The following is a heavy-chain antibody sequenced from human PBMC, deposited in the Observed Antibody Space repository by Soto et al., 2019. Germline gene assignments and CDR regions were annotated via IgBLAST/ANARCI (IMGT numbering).Heavy chain of an antibody. CDR2: INPSSGDT. CDR1: GYSFTKYY. Sequence: VASVKVSCKASGYSFTKYYLHWVRQAPGQGLEWMAIINPSSGDTTYAQKFQGRVTVTSYTSTSTVYMELRSLTSEDTAIYYCARAALSGGGWLDPWGQGTLVTVSS. V-gene: IGHV1-46*01. CDR3: ARAALSGGGWLDP. D-gene: IGHD1-26*01. J-gene: IGHJ5*02.